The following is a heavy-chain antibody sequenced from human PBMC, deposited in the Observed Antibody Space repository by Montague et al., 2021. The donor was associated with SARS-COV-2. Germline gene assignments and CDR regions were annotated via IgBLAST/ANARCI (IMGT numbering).Heavy chain of an antibody. CDR2: ISTSAYTT. CDR1: GFTFSNYD. V-gene: IGHV3-48*03. D-gene: IGHD3-16*02. CDR3: TGDYRSIVGDGLDI. Sequence: SLRLSCAASGFTFSNYDMNWVRQAPGKGPEWISYISTSAYTTSYAGSVKGRFTIPRDNGKNSLYLQMNSLRVEDTAVYYCTGDYRSIVGDGLDIWGQGTKVTVSS. J-gene: IGHJ3*02.